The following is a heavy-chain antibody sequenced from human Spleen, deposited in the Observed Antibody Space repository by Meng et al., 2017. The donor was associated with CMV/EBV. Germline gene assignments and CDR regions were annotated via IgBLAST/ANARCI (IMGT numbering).Heavy chain of an antibody. V-gene: IGHV4-59*01. Sequence: SETLSLTCTVSGGSISSYYWSWIRQPPGKGLEWIGYIYYSGSTNYNPSLKSRVTISVDTSKNQFSLKLSSVTVADTAVYYCARDRADYAVDYWGQGTLVTVSS. D-gene: IGHD4-17*01. CDR3: ARDRADYAVDY. CDR2: IYYSGST. J-gene: IGHJ4*02. CDR1: GGSISSYY.